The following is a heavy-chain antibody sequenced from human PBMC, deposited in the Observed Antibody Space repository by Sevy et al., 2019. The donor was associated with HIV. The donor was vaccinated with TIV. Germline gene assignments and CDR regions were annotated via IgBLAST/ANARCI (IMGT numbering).Heavy chain of an antibody. D-gene: IGHD3-22*01. CDR2: INPNSGGT. V-gene: IGHV1-2*02. J-gene: IGHJ4*02. CDR3: ARVGYYDSSGYLY. Sequence: ASVKVSCKASGYTFTGYYMHWVRQAPGQGLEWMGWINPNSGGTNYAQKFQGRVTMTRDTSISTAYMELSRLRSDDTAMYYCARVGYYDSSGYLYWGQGTLVTVSS. CDR1: GYTFTGYY.